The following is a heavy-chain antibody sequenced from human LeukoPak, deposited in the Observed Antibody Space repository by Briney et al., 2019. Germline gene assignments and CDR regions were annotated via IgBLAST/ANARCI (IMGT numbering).Heavy chain of an antibody. V-gene: IGHV4-30-2*01. CDR3: ARAGVAPDAFDI. D-gene: IGHD5-12*01. CDR2: IYHSGST. J-gene: IGHJ3*02. Sequence: PSQTLSLTCAVSGGSISSGGYSWSWIPQPPGKGLEWIGYIYHSGSTYYNPSLKSQVTISVDRSKNQFSLKLSSVTAADTAVYYCARAGVAPDAFDIWGQGTMVTASS. CDR1: GGSISSGGYS.